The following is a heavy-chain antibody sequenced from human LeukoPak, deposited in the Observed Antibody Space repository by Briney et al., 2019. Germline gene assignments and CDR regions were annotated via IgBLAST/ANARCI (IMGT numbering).Heavy chain of an antibody. V-gene: IGHV4-59*01. Sequence: SETLSLTCTVSGGSISSYYWSWIRQPPGKGLEWIGYIYYSGSTNYNPSLKSRVTISVDTSKNQFSLKLSSVTAADTAVYYCARDRYSSGWDPHFDYWGQGTLVAVSS. CDR1: GGSISSYY. CDR3: ARDRYSSGWDPHFDY. D-gene: IGHD6-19*01. CDR2: IYYSGST. J-gene: IGHJ4*02.